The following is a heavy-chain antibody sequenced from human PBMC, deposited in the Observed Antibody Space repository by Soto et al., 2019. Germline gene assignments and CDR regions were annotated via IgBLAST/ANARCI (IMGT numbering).Heavy chain of an antibody. CDR2: IYYSGST. Sequence: SETLSLTCTVSGGSISSSSYYWGWIRQPPGKGLEWIGSIYYSGSTYYNPSLKSRVTISVDRSKNQFSLKLSSVTAADTAVYYCARHDRGTMIVKAIGYFDYWGQGTLVTVSS. J-gene: IGHJ4*02. V-gene: IGHV4-39*01. D-gene: IGHD3-22*01. CDR1: GGSISSSSYY. CDR3: ARHDRGTMIVKAIGYFDY.